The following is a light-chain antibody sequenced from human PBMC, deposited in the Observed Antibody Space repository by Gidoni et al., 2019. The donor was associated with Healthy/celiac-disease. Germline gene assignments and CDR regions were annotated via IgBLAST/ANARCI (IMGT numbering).Light chain of an antibody. CDR2: LGS. CDR3: MQALQTLLT. V-gene: IGKV2-28*01. Sequence: DIVMTQSPLSLPVTPGEPASISCRSSQSLLHSNGYNYLDWYLQKPGQSPQLLIYLGSNRASGVPDRFSGSGSGTDFTLKISRVKAEDVGVYYCMQALQTLLTFGGGTKVEIK. CDR1: QSLLHSNGYNY. J-gene: IGKJ4*01.